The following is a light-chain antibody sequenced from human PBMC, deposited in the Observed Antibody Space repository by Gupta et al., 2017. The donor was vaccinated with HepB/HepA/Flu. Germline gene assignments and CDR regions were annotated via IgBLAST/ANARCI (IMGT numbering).Light chain of an antibody. CDR1: QSISSY. Sequence: DIQMTQSPSSLSASVGDRVTITCRASQSISSYLNWYQQKPGKAPKLLIYAASSLQSGVPSSFSGSGSGTXFTLTIXRLQPEDFATYYCQQSYSTPRTFGXGTKVEIK. J-gene: IGKJ1*01. CDR3: QQSYSTPRT. V-gene: IGKV1-39*01. CDR2: AAS.